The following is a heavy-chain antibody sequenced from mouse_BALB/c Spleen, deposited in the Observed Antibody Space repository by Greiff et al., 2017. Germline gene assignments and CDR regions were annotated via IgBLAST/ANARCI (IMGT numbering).Heavy chain of an antibody. V-gene: IGHV5-6*02. CDR2: ISSGGSYT. J-gene: IGHJ4*01. CDR3: ARHGYGSSYRYAMDY. Sequence: DVKLVESGGDLVKPGGSLKLSCAASGFTFSSYGMSWVRQTPDKRLEWVATISSGGSYTYYPDSVKGRFTISRDNAKNTLYLQMSSLKSEDTAMYYCARHGYGSSYRYAMDYWGQGTSVTVSS. D-gene: IGHD1-1*01. CDR1: GFTFSSYG.